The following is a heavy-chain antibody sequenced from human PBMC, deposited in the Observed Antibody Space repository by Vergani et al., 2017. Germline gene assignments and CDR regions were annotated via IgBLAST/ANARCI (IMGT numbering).Heavy chain of an antibody. V-gene: IGHV3-9*01. CDR2: ISWNSGSI. CDR3: AKDTIGTGFDY. Sequence: EVQLVESGGGLVKPGGSLRLSCAASGFTFSNAWMSWVRQAPGKGLEWVSGISWNSGSIGYADSVKGRFTISRDNAKNSLYLQMNSLRAEDTALYYCAKDTIGTGFDYWGQGTLVTVSS. J-gene: IGHJ4*02. D-gene: IGHD1-14*01. CDR1: GFTFSNAW.